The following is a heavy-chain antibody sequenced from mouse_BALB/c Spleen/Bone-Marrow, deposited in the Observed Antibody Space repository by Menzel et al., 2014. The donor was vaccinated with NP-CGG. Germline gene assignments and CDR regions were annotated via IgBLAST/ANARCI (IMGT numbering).Heavy chain of an antibody. CDR2: ISTYSGNT. D-gene: IGHD2-4*01. CDR3: ARGIYYDSTWFAY. V-gene: IGHV1-67*01. CDR1: GYTFTDYA. J-gene: IGHJ3*01. Sequence: VKLQESGPELVRPGVSVKISCKGSGYTFTDYATHWVKQSHAKSLEWIGVISTYSGNTNYNQKFKGKATMTVDKSSSTAYMELARLTSEDSAIYYCARGIYYDSTWFAYWGQGTLVTVSA.